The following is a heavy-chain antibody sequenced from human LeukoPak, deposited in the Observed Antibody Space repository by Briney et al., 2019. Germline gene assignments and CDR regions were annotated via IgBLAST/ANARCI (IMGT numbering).Heavy chain of an antibody. J-gene: IGHJ4*02. Sequence: SETLSLTCSVSGDSINSNYWSWMRQPPGKGLEWIGYIHYGGSTNYNPFLKSRVSMSVDTSKNQFSLNLSSVTAADTAVYHCARLLAGCPGGRCRAHFDYWGQGTLVTVSS. CDR1: GDSINSNY. D-gene: IGHD2-15*01. V-gene: IGHV4-59*01. CDR3: ARLLAGCPGGRCRAHFDY. CDR2: IHYGGST.